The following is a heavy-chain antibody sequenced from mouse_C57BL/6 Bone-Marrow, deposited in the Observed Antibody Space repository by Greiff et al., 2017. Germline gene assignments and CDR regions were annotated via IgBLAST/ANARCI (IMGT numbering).Heavy chain of an antibody. J-gene: IGHJ1*03. CDR3: ARKGYGSSCWYFDV. D-gene: IGHD1-1*01. CDR1: GFSLTSYG. V-gene: IGHV2-2*01. CDR2: IWSGGST. Sequence: QVQLKESGPGLVQPSQSLSITCTVSGFSLTSYGVHWVRQSPGKGLEWLEVIWSGGSTDYNAAFISRLSISKDNSKSQVFFKMNSLQADDTAIYYCARKGYGSSCWYFDVWGTGTTVTVSS.